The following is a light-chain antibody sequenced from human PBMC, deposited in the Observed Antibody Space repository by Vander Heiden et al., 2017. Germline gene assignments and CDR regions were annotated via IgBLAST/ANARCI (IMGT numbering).Light chain of an antibody. CDR2: SPS. J-gene: IGKJ3*01. V-gene: IGKV2-40*01. CDR3: MQRIELPFT. Sequence: EIVMTKTPLSLPVTTGGPAFIPCRSSQSLLDSDVGNTYLDLDLQKPGLSRQVLIYSPSYLSAGVPDMFSGSGSGTDFTLKISRVEAEYVGVYYCMQRIELPFTVGSGTKVDIK. CDR1: QSLLDSDVGNTY.